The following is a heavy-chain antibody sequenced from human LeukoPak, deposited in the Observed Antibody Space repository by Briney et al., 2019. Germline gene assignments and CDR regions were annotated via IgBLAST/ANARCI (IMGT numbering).Heavy chain of an antibody. CDR2: INPNSGGT. Sequence: ASVKVSCKASGYTFTGYYMHWVRQAPGQGLEWMGWINPNSGGTNYAQKFQGRVTMTRDTSISTAYMELSRLRSDDTAVYYCARDDFHLLYGFDPWGQGTLVTVSS. CDR1: GYTFTGYY. CDR3: ARDDFHLLYGFDP. J-gene: IGHJ5*02. V-gene: IGHV1-2*02. D-gene: IGHD2-2*02.